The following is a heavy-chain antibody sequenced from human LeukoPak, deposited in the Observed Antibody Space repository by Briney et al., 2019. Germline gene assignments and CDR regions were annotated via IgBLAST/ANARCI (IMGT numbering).Heavy chain of an antibody. Sequence: GGSLRLALGVLDLTFSSNAMSWVRQAPGKGLEWVASISESGGRTYYADSVKGRFTISRENTKYTLYLQMNSVRAEHTAVYHCAKDQWEHLWLGFQLCGQGTLVTVSS. V-gene: IGHV3-23*01. CDR3: AKDQWEHLWLGFQL. J-gene: IGHJ1*01. CDR2: ISESGGRT. CDR1: DLTFSSNA. D-gene: IGHD5-18*01.